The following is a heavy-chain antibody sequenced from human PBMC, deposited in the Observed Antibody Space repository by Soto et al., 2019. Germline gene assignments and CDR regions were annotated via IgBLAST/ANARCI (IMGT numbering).Heavy chain of an antibody. Sequence: QPQLQESGSGLVKPSQTLSLTCAVSGGSISSGGYSWRWLRQPPGKGLEWIGYIYHSGSTYYNPSRKSGITISVDRSKNQYSLKLSSATAADTAVYYCARGQVVAAQHWGQGTLVTVSS. CDR2: IYHSGST. D-gene: IGHD2-15*01. CDR1: GGSISSGGYS. V-gene: IGHV4-30-2*01. CDR3: ARGQVVAAQH. J-gene: IGHJ4*02.